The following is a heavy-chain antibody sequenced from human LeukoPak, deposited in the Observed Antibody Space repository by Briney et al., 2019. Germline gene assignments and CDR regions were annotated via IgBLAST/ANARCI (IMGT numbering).Heavy chain of an antibody. V-gene: IGHV3-21*01. CDR1: EFTFSSYT. J-gene: IGHJ4*02. D-gene: IGHD2-15*01. CDR3: ARGGGNFDY. CDR2: ISSTSTYI. Sequence: GGSLRLSCAASEFTFSSYTISWVPQAPGKGLGWVSSISSTSTYISYADSVKGRFTISSDNAKTSLELQMNSLRADDTAVYYCARGGGNFDYWGQGTLVTVSS.